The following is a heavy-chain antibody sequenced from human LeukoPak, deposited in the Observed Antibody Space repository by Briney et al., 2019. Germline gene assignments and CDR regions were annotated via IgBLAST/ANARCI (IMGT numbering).Heavy chain of an antibody. D-gene: IGHD3-22*01. V-gene: IGHV1-69*05. J-gene: IGHJ4*02. Sequence: SVKVSCKASGGTFSSYAISWVRQAPGQGLEWMGGIIPIFGTANYAQKFQGRVTITTDESTSTAYMELSSLRSEDTAVYYCARAAVGSYYDSSGYYSPFDYWGQGTLVTVSS. CDR3: ARAAVGSYYDSSGYYSPFDY. CDR1: GGTFSSYA. CDR2: IIPIFGTA.